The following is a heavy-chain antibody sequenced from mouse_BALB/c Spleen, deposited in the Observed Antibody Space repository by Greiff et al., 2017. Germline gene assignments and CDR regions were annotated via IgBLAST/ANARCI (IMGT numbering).Heavy chain of an antibody. CDR2: ISDGGSYT. CDR1: GFTFSDYY. J-gene: IGHJ4*01. Sequence: DVQLVESGGGLVKPGGSLKLSCAASGFTFSDYYMYWVRQTPEKRLEWVATISDGGSYTYYPDSVKGRFTISRDNAKNNLYLQMSSLKSEDTAMYYCARGYYYGSSPYAMDYWGQGTSVTVSS. V-gene: IGHV5-4*02. D-gene: IGHD1-1*01. CDR3: ARGYYYGSSPYAMDY.